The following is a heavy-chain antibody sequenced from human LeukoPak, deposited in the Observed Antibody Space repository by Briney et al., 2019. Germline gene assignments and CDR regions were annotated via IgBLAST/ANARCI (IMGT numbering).Heavy chain of an antibody. J-gene: IGHJ6*04. Sequence: PSGTLSLTCAVSGGSISSSNWWSWVRQPPGKGLEWIGEIYHSGSTNYNPSLKSRVTISVDKSKNQFSLKLSSVTAADTAVYYCARDFGYSSGWPRGMDVWGKGTTVTVSS. CDR3: ARDFGYSSGWPRGMDV. CDR1: GGSISSSNW. V-gene: IGHV4-4*02. CDR2: IYHSGST. D-gene: IGHD6-19*01.